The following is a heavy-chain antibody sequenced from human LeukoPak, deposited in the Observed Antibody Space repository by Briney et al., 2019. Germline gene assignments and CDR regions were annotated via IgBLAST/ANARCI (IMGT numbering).Heavy chain of an antibody. V-gene: IGHV3-23*01. CDR3: AKRGVVIRVILVGFHKEAYYFDS. Sequence: GGSLRLSCAVSGITLSNYSMSWVRQAPGKGLEWVAGISGSGGSTNYADSVKGRFSISRDNPKNTLYLQMNSLRAEDTAVYFCAKRGVVIRVILVGFHKEAYYFDSWGQGALVTVSS. CDR1: GITLSNYS. D-gene: IGHD3-22*01. CDR2: ISGSGGST. J-gene: IGHJ4*02.